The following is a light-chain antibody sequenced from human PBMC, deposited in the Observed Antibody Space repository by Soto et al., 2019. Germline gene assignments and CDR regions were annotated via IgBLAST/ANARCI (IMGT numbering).Light chain of an antibody. CDR2: GAS. CDR3: QQYGSSPWT. J-gene: IGKJ1*01. Sequence: ELVLPQSPGTLSLSPGERATLSCRASQSVSSSYLAWYQQKPGQAPSLLIYGASSRATGIPDRFSGSGSGTDFTITISRLEPEDFAVYYCQQYGSSPWTFGQGTNVEIK. CDR1: QSVSSSY. V-gene: IGKV3-20*01.